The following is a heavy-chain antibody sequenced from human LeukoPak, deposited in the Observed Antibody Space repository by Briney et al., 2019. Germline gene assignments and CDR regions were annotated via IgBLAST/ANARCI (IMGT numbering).Heavy chain of an antibody. CDR3: ASALVRSGGYSYGYGSYYYYGMDV. CDR2: ISSSGSTI. V-gene: IGHV3-11*01. J-gene: IGHJ6*02. CDR1: GFTFSDYY. D-gene: IGHD5-18*01. Sequence: GSLRLSCAASGFTFSDYYMNWIRQAPGKGLEWVSYISSSGSTIYYADSVKGRFTISRDNAKNSLYLQMNSLRAEDTAVYYCASALVRSGGYSYGYGSYYYYGMDVWGQGTTVTVSS.